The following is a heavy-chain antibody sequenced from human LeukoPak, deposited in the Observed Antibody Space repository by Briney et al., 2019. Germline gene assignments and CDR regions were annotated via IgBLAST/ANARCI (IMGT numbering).Heavy chain of an antibody. CDR2: ISAYNGNT. J-gene: IGHJ4*02. D-gene: IGHD3-10*01. V-gene: IGHV1-18*01. CDR3: ARDRERTMVRGVIIPPQPFDY. Sequence: GSVKVSCKASGYTFTSYGISWVRQAPGQGLEWMGWISAYNGNTNYAQKLQGRVTMTTDTSTSTAYMELRSLRSDDTAAYYCARDRERTMVRGVIIPPQPFDYWGQGTLVTVSS. CDR1: GYTFTSYG.